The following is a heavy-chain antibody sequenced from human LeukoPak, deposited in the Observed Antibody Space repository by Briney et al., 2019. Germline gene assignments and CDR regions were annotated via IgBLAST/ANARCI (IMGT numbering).Heavy chain of an antibody. CDR2: IHTSGDT. V-gene: IGHV3-53*01. Sequence: GGSLRLSCAASGLTGSHNYVSWVRQAPGKGLEWVSAIHTSGDTCYADSVKGRFTISRDTSKNTLYLQINSLRVEDTAVYYCARSACSGGTCYSPRLDYWGQGTLVTVSS. CDR3: ARSACSGGTCYSPRLDY. J-gene: IGHJ4*02. CDR1: GLTGSHNY. D-gene: IGHD2-15*01.